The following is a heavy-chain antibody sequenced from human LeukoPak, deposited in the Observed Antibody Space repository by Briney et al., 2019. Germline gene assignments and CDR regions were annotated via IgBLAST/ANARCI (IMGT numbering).Heavy chain of an antibody. CDR3: ARHAPVGPTNWFDP. D-gene: IGHD1-26*01. J-gene: IGHJ5*02. V-gene: IGHV4-59*08. Sequence: PSETLSLTCTVSGGSISSYYWSWIRQPPVKGLEWIGYIYYSGRTNYNPSLKSRVTISVDTSKNQFSLKLSSVTAADTAVYYCARHAPVGPTNWFDPWGQGTLVTVSS. CDR1: GGSISSYY. CDR2: IYYSGRT.